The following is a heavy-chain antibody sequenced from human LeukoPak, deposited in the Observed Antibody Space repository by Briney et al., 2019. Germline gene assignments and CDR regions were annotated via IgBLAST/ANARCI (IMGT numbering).Heavy chain of an antibody. Sequence: SVKVSCKASGGTFSSYAISWVRQAPGQGPEWMGGIIPIFGTANYAQKFQGRVTITTDESTSTAYMELSSLRSEDTAVYYCARVRSLAARYYFDYWGQGTLVTVSS. CDR3: ARVRSLAARYYFDY. CDR1: GGTFSSYA. D-gene: IGHD6-6*01. V-gene: IGHV1-69*05. CDR2: IIPIFGTA. J-gene: IGHJ4*02.